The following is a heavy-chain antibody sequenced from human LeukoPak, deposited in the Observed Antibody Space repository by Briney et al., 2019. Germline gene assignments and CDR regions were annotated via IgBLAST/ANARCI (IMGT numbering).Heavy chain of an antibody. CDR2: IYYSGST. Sequence: SETLSLTCTVSGGSISSSSYYWGWIRQPPGKGLEWIGSIYYSGSTNYNPSLKSRVTISVDTSKNQFSLKLSSVTAADTAVYYCARRGYSYDYYYYYYMDVWGKGTTVTVSS. CDR3: ARRGYSYDYYYYYYMDV. D-gene: IGHD5-18*01. CDR1: GGSISSSSYY. J-gene: IGHJ6*03. V-gene: IGHV4-39*07.